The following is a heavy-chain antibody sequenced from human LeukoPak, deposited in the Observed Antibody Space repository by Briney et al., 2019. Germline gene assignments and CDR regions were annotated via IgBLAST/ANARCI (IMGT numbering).Heavy chain of an antibody. D-gene: IGHD3-16*02. CDR2: MNPNSGNT. J-gene: IGHJ6*03. V-gene: IGHV1-8*03. Sequence: GASVKVSCKASGYTFTSYDINWVRQATGQGLEWMGWMNPNSGNTGYAQKFQGRVTITRNTSISTAYMELSSLRSEDTAVYYCARGLGQHYDYVWGSYRTYYMDVWGKGTTVTVPS. CDR3: ARGLGQHYDYVWGSYRTYYMDV. CDR1: GYTFTSYD.